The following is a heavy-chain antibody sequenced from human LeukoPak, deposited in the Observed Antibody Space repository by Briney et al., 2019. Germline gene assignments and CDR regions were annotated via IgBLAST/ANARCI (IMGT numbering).Heavy chain of an antibody. CDR1: GYTLTELS. CDR3: ASIAATEIRRLNP. CDR2: FDPEDGET. D-gene: IGHD6-13*01. V-gene: IGHV1-24*01. Sequence: VASVKVSCKVSGYTLTELSMHWVRQAPGKGLEWMGGFDPEDGETIYAQKFQGRVTMTEDTSTDTAYMELSSLRSEDTAVYYCASIAATEIRRLNPWGRGTLVTVSS. J-gene: IGHJ5*02.